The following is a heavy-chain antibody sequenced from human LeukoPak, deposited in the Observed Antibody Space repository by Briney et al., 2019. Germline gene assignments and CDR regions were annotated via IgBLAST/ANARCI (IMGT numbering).Heavy chain of an antibody. CDR3: ARLTVRVVDY. Sequence: PSQTLSLTCTVSGGSISRGAYYWTWLRQPAGKGLEWIGRIYASGSTDYNPSLKSRVTISLDTSKNQFSLKLSSVTAADTAVYYCARLTVRVVDYWGQGTLVTVSS. D-gene: IGHD4-17*01. J-gene: IGHJ4*02. CDR1: GGSISRGAYY. V-gene: IGHV4-61*02. CDR2: IYASGST.